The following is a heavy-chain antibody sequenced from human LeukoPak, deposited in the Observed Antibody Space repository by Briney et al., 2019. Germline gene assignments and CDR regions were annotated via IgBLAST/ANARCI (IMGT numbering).Heavy chain of an antibody. D-gene: IGHD5-12*01. CDR2: IWYDGSNK. J-gene: IGHJ3*02. V-gene: IGHV3-33*06. CDR3: AKRGYSGSDAFDM. Sequence: GWSLRLSCAASGFTFSSYGMHWVRQAPGKGLEWVAVIWYDGSNKYYADSVKGRFTISRDNSKNSLYLQMNSLRAEDTAVYYCAKRGYSGSDAFDMWGQGTMVTVSS. CDR1: GFTFSSYG.